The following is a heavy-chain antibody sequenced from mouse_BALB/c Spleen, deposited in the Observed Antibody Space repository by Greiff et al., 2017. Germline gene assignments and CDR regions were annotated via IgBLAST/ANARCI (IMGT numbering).Heavy chain of an antibody. CDR2: ISYDGSN. D-gene: IGHD2-4*01. V-gene: IGHV3-6*02. Sequence: EVHLVESGPGLVKPSHSLSLTCSVTGYSFTSGYYWNWIRQLPGNKLEWMGYISYDGSNNYNPSLKNRISITRDTTKNQFFLQLNSVTTEDTATYYGARGDYDGFCYCAMDYWGQGTTVTVSS. CDR1: GYSFTSGYY. J-gene: IGHJ4*01. CDR3: ARGDYDGFCYCAMDY.